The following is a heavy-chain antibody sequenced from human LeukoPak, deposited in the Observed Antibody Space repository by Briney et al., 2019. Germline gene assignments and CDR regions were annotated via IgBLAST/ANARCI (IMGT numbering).Heavy chain of an antibody. CDR2: IIPIFGTA. CDR3: ASLYDYVWGSYRYRLDY. Sequence: SVKVSCKPSGGTFSSYAISWVRQAPGQGLEWMGGIIPIFGTANYAQKFQGRVTITADESTSTAYMELCSVRAEATALCNLASLYDYVWGSYRYRLDYWGQGTLVTVSS. V-gene: IGHV1-69*13. CDR1: GGTFSSYA. J-gene: IGHJ4*02. D-gene: IGHD3-16*02.